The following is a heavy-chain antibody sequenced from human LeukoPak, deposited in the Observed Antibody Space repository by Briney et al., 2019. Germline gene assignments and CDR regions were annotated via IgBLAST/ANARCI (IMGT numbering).Heavy chain of an antibody. V-gene: IGHV4-59*08. Sequence: SEALSLTCTVSGDSIRSYYWSWIRQPPGKGLEWIGYLYYSGSTNYNPSLKSRVAISVDTSKNQFSLRLSSVTAADTAIYYCARLRSYGGNRGIDYWGQGTLVAVSS. J-gene: IGHJ4*02. CDR1: GDSIRSYY. CDR3: ARLRSYGGNRGIDY. CDR2: LYYSGST. D-gene: IGHD4-23*01.